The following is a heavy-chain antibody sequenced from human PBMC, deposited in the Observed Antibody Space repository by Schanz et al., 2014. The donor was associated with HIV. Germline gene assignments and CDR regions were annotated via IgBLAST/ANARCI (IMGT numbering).Heavy chain of an antibody. D-gene: IGHD1-26*01. CDR1: GYNFGNLD. CDR3: ARGPKWEGLMDV. J-gene: IGHJ6*02. V-gene: IGHV1-8*02. CDR2: MNPGSGNT. Sequence: QVQLVQSGAEVKKPGASVRVSCKASGYNFGNLDINWVRQATGQGLEWLGWMNPGSGNTGYAWKFQGRVTMTRDTSISTAYMELSSLGSEDTAMYYCARGPKWEGLMDVWGQGTTVIVSS.